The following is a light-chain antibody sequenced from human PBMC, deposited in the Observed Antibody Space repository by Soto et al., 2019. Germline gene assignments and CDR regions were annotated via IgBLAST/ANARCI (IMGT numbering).Light chain of an antibody. CDR1: QSVLYSSNNKNY. J-gene: IGKJ3*01. CDR2: WAS. V-gene: IGKV4-1*01. Sequence: ESLPEYMGERATINCKSSQSVLYSSNNKNYLAWYQQKPGQPPKLLIYWASTRESGVPDRFSGSGSGTDFTLTISSLQAEDVAVYYCQQYYSTRLTFGPGTKVDSK. CDR3: QQYYSTRLT.